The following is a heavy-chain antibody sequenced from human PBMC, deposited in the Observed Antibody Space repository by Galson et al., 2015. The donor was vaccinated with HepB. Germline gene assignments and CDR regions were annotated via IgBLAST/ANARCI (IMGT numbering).Heavy chain of an antibody. Sequence: SLRLSCAASGFTFSDYYMSWIRQAPGKGLEWVSYISSSSSYTNYADSVKGRFTISRDNAKNSLYLQMNSLRAEDTAVYYCARESFGGVIVKLSRANYGMDVWGQGTTVTVSS. CDR3: ARESFGGVIVKLSRANYGMDV. V-gene: IGHV3-11*06. CDR2: ISSSSSYT. J-gene: IGHJ6*02. CDR1: GFTFSDYY. D-gene: IGHD3-16*02.